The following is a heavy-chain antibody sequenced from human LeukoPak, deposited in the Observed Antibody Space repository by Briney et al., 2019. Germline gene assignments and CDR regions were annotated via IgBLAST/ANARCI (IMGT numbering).Heavy chain of an antibody. CDR2: TYYSGST. Sequence: PSETLSLTCTVSGGSISSYYWSWIRQPPGKGLEWIGYTYYSGSTNYNPSLKSRVTISVDTSKNQFSLKLSSVTAADTAVYYCARRNYNWNAYAAFDIWGQGTMVTVSS. CDR1: GGSISSYY. CDR3: ARRNYNWNAYAAFDI. D-gene: IGHD1-20*01. V-gene: IGHV4-59*08. J-gene: IGHJ3*02.